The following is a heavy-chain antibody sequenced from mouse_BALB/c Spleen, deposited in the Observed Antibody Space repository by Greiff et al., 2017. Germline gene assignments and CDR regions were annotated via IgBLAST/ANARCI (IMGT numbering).Heavy chain of an antibody. CDR2: INPSTGYT. CDR3: ARRVTADY. J-gene: IGHJ4*01. V-gene: IGHV1-7*01. Sequence: QVHVKQSGAELAKPGASVKMSCKASGYTFTSYWMHWVKQRPGQGLEWIGYINPSTGYTEYNQKFKDKATLTADKSSSTAYMQLSSLTSEDSAVYYCARRVTADYWGQGTSVTVSS. D-gene: IGHD2-13*01. CDR1: GYTFTSYW.